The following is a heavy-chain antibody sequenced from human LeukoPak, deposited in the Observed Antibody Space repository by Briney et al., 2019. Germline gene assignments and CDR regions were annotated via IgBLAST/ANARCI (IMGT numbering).Heavy chain of an antibody. CDR3: AKDNLPEQRLPSGWFDP. J-gene: IGHJ5*02. CDR2: ITWDGDRG. V-gene: IGHV3-43*01. CDR1: GCTFDDYN. D-gene: IGHD6-19*01. Sequence: GGSLRLSCVASGCTFDDYNMHWVRQSPGKGLEWVSLITWDGDRGDYADSVRGRFTISRDNAKNSIYLEMNSLRPDDTAFYYCAKDNLPEQRLPSGWFDPWGQGTLVTVSS.